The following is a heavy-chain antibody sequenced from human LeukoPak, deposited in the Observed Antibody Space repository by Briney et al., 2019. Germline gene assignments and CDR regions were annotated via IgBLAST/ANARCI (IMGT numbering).Heavy chain of an antibody. J-gene: IGHJ4*02. V-gene: IGHV5-51*01. CDR2: IYPGDSDT. D-gene: IGHD6-13*01. CDR3: ARTPYSSSWYGLFDY. Sequence: GESLKISCKGSGYSFTSYWIGWVRQMPGKGLEWMVIIYPGDSDTRYSPSFQGQVTISADKSISTAYLQWSSLKASDTARYYCARTPYSSSWYGLFDYWGQGTLVTVSS. CDR1: GYSFTSYW.